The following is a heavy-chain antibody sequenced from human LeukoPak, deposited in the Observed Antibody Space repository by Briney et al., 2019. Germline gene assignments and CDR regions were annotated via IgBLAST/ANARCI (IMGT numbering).Heavy chain of an antibody. Sequence: SETLSLTCTVSGGSISVYYWSWVRQPSGKGLEWIGYISHSGSINYNPSLQSRVTISIDTSNNQFSLNVRSATAADTAVYYCARSRDAYLLDYWGQGTLVTVSS. V-gene: IGHV4-59*01. D-gene: IGHD5-24*01. CDR1: GGSISVYY. J-gene: IGHJ4*02. CDR2: ISHSGSI. CDR3: ARSRDAYLLDY.